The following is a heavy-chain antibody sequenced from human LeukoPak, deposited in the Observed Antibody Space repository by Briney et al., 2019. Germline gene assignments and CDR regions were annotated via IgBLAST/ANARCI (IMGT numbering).Heavy chain of an antibody. CDR2: INRNGST. J-gene: IGHJ4*02. CDR3: ARVYSDSSGSPYFDY. CDR1: GGSFSDYY. D-gene: IGHD3-22*01. V-gene: IGHV4-34*01. Sequence: SETLSLTCAVYGGSFSDYYWSWIRQPPGKGLEWIGEINRNGSTNYNPSLKSRVTISVDTSKNQFSLKLSSVTAADTAVYYCARVYSDSSGSPYFDYWGQGTLVTVSS.